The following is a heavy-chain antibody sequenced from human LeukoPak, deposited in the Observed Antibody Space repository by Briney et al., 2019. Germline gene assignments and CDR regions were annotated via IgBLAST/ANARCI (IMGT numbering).Heavy chain of an antibody. V-gene: IGHV3-64*01. CDR1: GFTFSSYA. D-gene: IGHD6-19*01. CDR3: ARASSGWYGY. CDR2: ISSNGGST. Sequence: GGSLRLSCVVSGFTFSSYAMHWVRQAPGKGLVYVSAISSNGGSTYYANSVKGRFTISRDNSKNTLYLQMGSLRVEDMAVYYCARASSGWYGYWGQGTLVTVSS. J-gene: IGHJ4*02.